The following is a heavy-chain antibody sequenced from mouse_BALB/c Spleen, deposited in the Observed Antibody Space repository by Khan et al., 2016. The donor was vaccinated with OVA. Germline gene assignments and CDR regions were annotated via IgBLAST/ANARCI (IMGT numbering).Heavy chain of an antibody. CDR2: IDPANDNS. CDR3: APAGTGDYFDY. CDR1: GFNIKDTH. J-gene: IGHJ2*01. V-gene: IGHV14-3*02. Sequence: EVQLQQSGAELVKPGASVKLSCTASGFNIKDTHMHWVKQRPEQGLEWIGRIDPANDNSIYDPRFQVKATITADTSSNTAYLHLSSLTSEDTAVYYCAPAGTGDYFDYWGQGTTLTVSS. D-gene: IGHD4-1*01.